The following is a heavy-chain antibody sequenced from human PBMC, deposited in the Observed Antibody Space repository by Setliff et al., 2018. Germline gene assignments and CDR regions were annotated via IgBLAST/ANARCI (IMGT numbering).Heavy chain of an antibody. CDR1: EFTFSSYS. D-gene: IGHD2-21*02. CDR2: ISPSSSII. J-gene: IGHJ4*02. CDR3: ARDSDWAFDY. Sequence: GSLRLSCGVSEFTFSSYSMNWVRQAPGKGLEWISKISPSSSIIAYADSVKGRFTISRDNAKNSLSLQMNSLRADDTAVYYCARDSDWAFDYWGQGALVTVSS. V-gene: IGHV3-48*01.